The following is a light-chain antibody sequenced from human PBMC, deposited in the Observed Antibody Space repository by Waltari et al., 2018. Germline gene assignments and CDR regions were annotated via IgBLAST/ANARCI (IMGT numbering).Light chain of an antibody. Sequence: DIVMNKSPDTLAVSLGERATINCKSRQSVLFSSNNKNYLGWYQQKPGQAPKLLIYWASTREYGVPDRFSDSGSGTDFTLTILSLQAGYVAVYYCQQYYSTPLTFGGGTKVEIK. CDR1: QSVLFSSNNKNY. J-gene: IGKJ4*01. V-gene: IGKV4-1*01. CDR3: QQYYSTPLT. CDR2: WAS.